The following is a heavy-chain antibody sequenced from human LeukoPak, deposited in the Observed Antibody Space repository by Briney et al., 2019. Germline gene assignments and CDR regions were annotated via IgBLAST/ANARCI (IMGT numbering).Heavy chain of an antibody. V-gene: IGHV1-69*13. CDR1: GGTFGSYA. CDR2: IIPIFGTA. D-gene: IGHD3-22*01. Sequence: SVKVSCKASGGTFGSYAISWVRQAPGQGLEWMGGIIPIFGTANYAQKFQGRVTITADESTSTAYMELSSLRSEDTAVYYCARVYYDSSGYFPPYYYYYGMDVWGQGTTVTVSS. CDR3: ARVYYDSSGYFPPYYYYYGMDV. J-gene: IGHJ6*02.